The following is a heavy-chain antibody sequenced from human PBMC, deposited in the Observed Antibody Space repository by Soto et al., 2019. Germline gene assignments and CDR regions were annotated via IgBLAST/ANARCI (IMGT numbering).Heavy chain of an antibody. J-gene: IGHJ6*02. D-gene: IGHD2-15*01. CDR3: ARDGDKYCSAGSCYSGYYYYAMDV. CDR2: IASSSTNT. CDR1: GVTVWVSA. Sequence: AWSLRLACAACGVTVWVSAVSWVRKAPGKGLEGGSTIASSSTNTKYADSVKGRFTISRDNAKNSLYLQMNSLTAEDTAVYYCARDGDKYCSAGSCYSGYYYYAMDVWGQGTTVTVSS. V-gene: IGHV3-21*01.